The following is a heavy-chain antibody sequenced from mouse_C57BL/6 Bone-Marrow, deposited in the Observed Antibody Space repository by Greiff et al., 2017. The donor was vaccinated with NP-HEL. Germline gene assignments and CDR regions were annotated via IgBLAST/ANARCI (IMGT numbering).Heavy chain of an antibody. CDR2: ISYDGSN. CDR3: AREGGITTVVADFDV. J-gene: IGHJ1*03. D-gene: IGHD1-1*01. Sequence: EVQRVESGPGLVKPSQSLSLTCSVTGYSITSGYYWNWIRQFPGNKLEWMGYISYDGSNNYNPSLKNRIPITRDTSKNQFFLKLNSVTTEDTATYYCAREGGITTVVADFDVWGTGTTVTVSS. V-gene: IGHV3-6*01. CDR1: GYSITSGYY.